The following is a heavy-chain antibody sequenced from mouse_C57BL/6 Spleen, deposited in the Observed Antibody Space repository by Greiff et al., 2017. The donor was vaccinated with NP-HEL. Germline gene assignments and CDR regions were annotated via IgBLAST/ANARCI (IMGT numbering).Heavy chain of an antibody. V-gene: IGHV7-3*01. Sequence: EVQVVESGGGLVQPGGSLSLSCAASGFTFTDYYMSWVRQPPGKALEWLGFIRNKANGYTTEYSASVKGRFTISRDNSQSILYLQMNGLRAEDSATYYCARLGTTVVADYWGQGTTLTVSS. CDR3: ARLGTTVVADY. D-gene: IGHD1-1*01. CDR2: IRNKANGYTT. J-gene: IGHJ2*01. CDR1: GFTFTDYY.